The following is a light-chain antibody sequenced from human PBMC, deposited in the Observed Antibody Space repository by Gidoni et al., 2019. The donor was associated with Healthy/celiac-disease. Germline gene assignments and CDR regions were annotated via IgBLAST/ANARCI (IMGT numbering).Light chain of an antibody. CDR2: LGS. CDR1: QSLLYSNVYNY. V-gene: IGKV2-28*01. J-gene: IGKJ2*01. Sequence: DISMTQSPLSLPVTPGEPASISCRSSQSLLYSNVYNYLDWYLQKPGQSPQLLIYLGSNRASGVPDRFSGSGSGTDFTLKISRVEAEDVGVYYCMQALQTPRTFGQGTKLEIK. CDR3: MQALQTPRT.